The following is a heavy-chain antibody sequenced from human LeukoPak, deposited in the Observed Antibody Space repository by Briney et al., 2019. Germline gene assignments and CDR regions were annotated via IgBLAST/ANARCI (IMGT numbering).Heavy chain of an antibody. CDR2: IKQDGSEK. D-gene: IGHD3-22*01. CDR3: ARGAYYYED. V-gene: IGHV3-7*01. J-gene: IGHJ4*02. Sequence: PGGSLRLSCAASGFTFSDYWMSWVRQAPGKGLEWVANIKQDGSEKNYVDSVKGRFIISRDNAKNSLYLQMNSLRAEDTAVYYCARGAYYYEDWGQGTLVTVSS. CDR1: GFTFSDYW.